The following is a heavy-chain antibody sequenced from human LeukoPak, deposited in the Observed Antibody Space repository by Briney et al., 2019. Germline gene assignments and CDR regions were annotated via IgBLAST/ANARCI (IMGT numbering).Heavy chain of an antibody. CDR2: INHSGST. V-gene: IGHV4-34*01. D-gene: IGHD2-2*01. J-gene: IGHJ4*02. CDR3: ARGPIVVPAAMPTGGYFDY. CDR1: GGSFSGYY. Sequence: SETLSLTCAVYGGSFSGYYWSWIRQPPGKGLEWMGEINHSGSTNYNPSLKSRVTISVDTSKNQFSLKLSSVTAADTAVYYCARGPIVVPAAMPTGGYFDYWGQGTLVTVSS.